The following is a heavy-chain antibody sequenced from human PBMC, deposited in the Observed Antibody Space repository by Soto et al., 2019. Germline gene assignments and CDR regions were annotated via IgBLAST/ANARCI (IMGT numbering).Heavy chain of an antibody. D-gene: IGHD5-12*01. CDR3: ARGDIVATIEEYFDY. CDR1: GYTFTGYY. J-gene: IGHJ4*02. Sequence: QVQLVQSGAEVKKPGASVKVSCKASGYTFTGYYMHWVRQAPGQGLEWMGWINPNSGGTNYAQKFQGWVTMTRDTSISTAYMELSRLRSDDTAVYYCARGDIVATIEEYFDYWGQGTLVTVSS. CDR2: INPNSGGT. V-gene: IGHV1-2*04.